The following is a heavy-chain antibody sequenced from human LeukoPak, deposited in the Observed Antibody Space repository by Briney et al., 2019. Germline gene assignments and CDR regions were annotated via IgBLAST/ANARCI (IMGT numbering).Heavy chain of an antibody. CDR2: IWYDGSNK. Sequence: GRSLRLSCAASGFAFSTYGMHWVRQAPGKGLEWVAVIWYDGSNKYYADSVMGRFTISRDNSKNTLYLQMNSLRAEDTAVYYCARAVGPFDYWGQGTLVTVSS. CDR1: GFAFSTYG. V-gene: IGHV3-33*01. J-gene: IGHJ4*02. CDR3: ARAVGPFDY. D-gene: IGHD1-26*01.